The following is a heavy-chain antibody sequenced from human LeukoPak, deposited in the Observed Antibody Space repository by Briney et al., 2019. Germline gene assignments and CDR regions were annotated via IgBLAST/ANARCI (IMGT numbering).Heavy chain of an antibody. D-gene: IGHD3-22*01. CDR2: ISGSGGGT. J-gene: IGHJ4*02. V-gene: IGHV3-23*01. Sequence: GGSLRPSCEVSGVTLSNYGMRWVRQAPGKGLEWVAGISGSGGGTNYAESVKGRFTIARDNAKNTLYVQMNSLRAEDTAVYFCAKRGVVIRVILVGFHKEAYYFDSWGQGALVSVSS. CDR3: AKRGVVIRVILVGFHKEAYYFDS. CDR1: GVTLSNYG.